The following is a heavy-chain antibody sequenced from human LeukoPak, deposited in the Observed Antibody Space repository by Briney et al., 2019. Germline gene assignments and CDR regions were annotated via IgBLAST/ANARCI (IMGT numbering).Heavy chain of an antibody. CDR2: IYSGGST. Sequence: GGSLRLSRAASGFTVSSNYMSWVRQAPGKGLEWVSVIYSGGSTYYADSVKGRFTISRDNSKNTLYLQMTCLRADDTAVYYCARDDIAVAGKDYWGQGTLVTVSS. CDR1: GFTVSSNY. D-gene: IGHD6-19*01. V-gene: IGHV3-53*05. CDR3: ARDDIAVAGKDY. J-gene: IGHJ4*02.